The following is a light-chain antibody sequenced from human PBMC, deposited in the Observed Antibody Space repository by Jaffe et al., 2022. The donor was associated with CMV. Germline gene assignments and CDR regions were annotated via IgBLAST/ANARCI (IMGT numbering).Light chain of an antibody. CDR1: QDIRNY. Sequence: DIQMTQSPSSLSVSVGDRVTITCQASQDIRNYLNWYQQKPGKAPKLLIYDASSLETGVPSRFSGSGSGTDFTFTISSLQPEDTATYYCQQYENVPSTFGPGTKVDIK. CDR3: QQYENVPST. CDR2: DAS. V-gene: IGKV1-33*01. J-gene: IGKJ3*01.